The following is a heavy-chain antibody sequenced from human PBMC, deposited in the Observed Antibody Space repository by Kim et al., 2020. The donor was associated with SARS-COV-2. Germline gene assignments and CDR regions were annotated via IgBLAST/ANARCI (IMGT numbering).Heavy chain of an antibody. Sequence: SETLSLTCTVSGGSISSYYWSWIRQPPGKGLEWIGYIYYSGSTNYNPSLKSRVTISVDTSKNQFSLKLSSVTAADTAVYYCARQGGYSYGFDYWGQGTLVTVSS. CDR1: GGSISSYY. V-gene: IGHV4-59*01. CDR3: ARQGGYSYGFDY. CDR2: IYYSGST. D-gene: IGHD5-18*01. J-gene: IGHJ4*02.